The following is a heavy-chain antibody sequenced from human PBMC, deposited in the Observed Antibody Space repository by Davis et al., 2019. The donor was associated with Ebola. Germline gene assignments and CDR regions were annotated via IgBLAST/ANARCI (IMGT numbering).Heavy chain of an antibody. V-gene: IGHV1-2*04. CDR3: ARDLGYCSGGSCYHYGMDV. CDR1: GYTFTSYG. Sequence: AASVKVSCKASGYTFTSYGISWVRQAPGQGLEWMGWINPNSGGTNYAQKFQGWVTMTRDTSISTAYMELRSLSSDDTAVYYCARDLGYCSGGSCYHYGMDVWGQGTTVTVSS. CDR2: INPNSGGT. D-gene: IGHD2-15*01. J-gene: IGHJ6*02.